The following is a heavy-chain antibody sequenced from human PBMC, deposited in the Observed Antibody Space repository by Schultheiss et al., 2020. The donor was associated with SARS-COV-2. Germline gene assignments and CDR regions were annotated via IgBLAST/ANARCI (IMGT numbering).Heavy chain of an antibody. CDR3: ARTVGLTLGFQH. D-gene: IGHD1-26*01. V-gene: IGHV4-39*01. CDR2: IYYSGST. Sequence: SQTLSLTCTVSGGSISSSSYYWGWIRQPPGKGLEWIGSIYYSGSTYYNPSLKSRVTISVDTSKNQFSLKLSSVTAADTAVYYCARTVGLTLGFQHWGQGSLVTVSS. J-gene: IGHJ1*01. CDR1: GGSISSSSYY.